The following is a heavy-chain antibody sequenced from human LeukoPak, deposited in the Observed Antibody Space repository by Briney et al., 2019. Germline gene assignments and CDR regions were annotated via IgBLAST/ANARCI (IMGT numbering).Heavy chain of an antibody. V-gene: IGHV1-2*02. Sequence: ASVKVSCKASGYTFTGHYMHWVRQAPGQGLEWMGWINPKSGGANYAQKFQGRVTMTRDTSISAAYMGLSRLRSDDTAVYYCARDVDGMDVWGQGTTVTVSS. D-gene: IGHD2-15*01. CDR2: INPKSGGA. J-gene: IGHJ6*02. CDR3: ARDVDGMDV. CDR1: GYTFTGHY.